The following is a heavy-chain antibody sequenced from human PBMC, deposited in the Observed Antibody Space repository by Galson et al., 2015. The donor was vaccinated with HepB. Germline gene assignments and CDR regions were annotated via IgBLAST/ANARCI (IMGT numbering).Heavy chain of an antibody. V-gene: IGHV3-30-3*01. CDR3: ARVPSPLWFGELYGIDY. J-gene: IGHJ4*02. CDR1: GFTFSSYA. CDR2: ISYDGSNK. D-gene: IGHD3-10*01. Sequence: SLRLSCAASGFTFSSYAMHWVRQAPGKGLEWVAVISYDGSNKYYADSVKGRFTISRDNSKNTLYLQMNSLRAEDTAVYYCARVPSPLWFGELYGIDYWGQGTLVTVSS.